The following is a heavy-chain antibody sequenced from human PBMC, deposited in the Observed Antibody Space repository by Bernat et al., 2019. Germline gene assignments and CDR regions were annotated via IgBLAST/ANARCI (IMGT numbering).Heavy chain of an antibody. J-gene: IGHJ4*02. CDR2: ISYDGSNK. D-gene: IGHD3-22*01. Sequence: VHLVESGGGVVQPGRSLRLSCAASGFTFSSYAMHWVRQAPGKGLEWVAVISYDGSNKYYADSVKGRFTISRDNSKNTLYLQMNSLRAEDTAVYYCARPQAPYYYDSSGYGYWGQGTLVTVSS. V-gene: IGHV3-30-3*01. CDR3: ARPQAPYYYDSSGYGY. CDR1: GFTFSSYA.